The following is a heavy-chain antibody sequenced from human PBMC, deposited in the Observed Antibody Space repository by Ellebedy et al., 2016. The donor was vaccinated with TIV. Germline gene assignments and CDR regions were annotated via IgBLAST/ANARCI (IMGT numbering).Heavy chain of an antibody. CDR2: INHSGST. J-gene: IGHJ4*02. Sequence: MPSETLSLTCAVYGGSFSGYYWSWIRQPPGKGLEWNGEINHSGSTNYNPSLKSRVTISVDTSKNQFALKLRSVTAADTAVYYCARQGRHWGSGCFDYWGQGTLVTVSS. CDR3: ARQGRHWGSGCFDY. D-gene: IGHD7-27*01. CDR1: GGSFSGYY. V-gene: IGHV4-34*01.